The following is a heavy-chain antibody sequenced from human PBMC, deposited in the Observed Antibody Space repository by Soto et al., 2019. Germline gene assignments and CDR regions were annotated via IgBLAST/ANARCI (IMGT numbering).Heavy chain of an antibody. D-gene: IGHD4-17*01. Sequence: QVHLQESGPGLVKPAQTLSLTCTVSGASITDGAFYWNWVRQRPEKGLEWIGYIRYSGNTYYSPSLKSRVIISLDTCKNQFSLRLSSVTDADTAIYYCARSNYGDYGAQPDHWGQGTPVTVSS. CDR3: ARSNYGDYGAQPDH. J-gene: IGHJ4*02. CDR1: GASITDGAFY. V-gene: IGHV4-31*03. CDR2: IRYSGNT.